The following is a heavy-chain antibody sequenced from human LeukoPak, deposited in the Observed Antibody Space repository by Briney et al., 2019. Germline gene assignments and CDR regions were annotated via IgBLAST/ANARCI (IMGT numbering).Heavy chain of an antibody. J-gene: IGHJ5*02. CDR1: AFTFSTYS. CDR3: ARGGETTVTTFWFDP. Sequence: PGGSLRLSCAASAFTFSTYSMNWVRQAPGKGLEWVSYISSSGSTIYYADSVKGRFTISRDNAKNSLYLQMNSLRAEDTAVYYCARGGETTVTTFWFDPWGQGTLVTVSS. CDR2: ISSSGSTI. V-gene: IGHV3-48*04. D-gene: IGHD4-17*01.